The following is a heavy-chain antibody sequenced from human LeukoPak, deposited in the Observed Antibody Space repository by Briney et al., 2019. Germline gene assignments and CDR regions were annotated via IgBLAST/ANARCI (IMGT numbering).Heavy chain of an antibody. D-gene: IGHD3-22*01. V-gene: IGHV4-59*08. CDR3: ARLTYYYDSSGTYYYYYGMDV. Sequence: PSETLSFTCTVSGGSISSYYWSWIRQPPGKGLEWIGYIYYSGSTNYNPSLKSRVTISVDTSKNQFSLKLSSVTAADTAVYYCARLTYYYDSSGTYYYYYGMDVWGQGTTVTVSS. J-gene: IGHJ6*02. CDR1: GGSISSYY. CDR2: IYYSGST.